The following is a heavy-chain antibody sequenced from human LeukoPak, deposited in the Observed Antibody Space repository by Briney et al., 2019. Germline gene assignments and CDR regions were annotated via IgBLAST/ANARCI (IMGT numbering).Heavy chain of an antibody. CDR3: ARVGVPAAIDY. CDR2: ISSDGSSR. V-gene: IGHV3-30-3*01. D-gene: IGHD2-2*01. J-gene: IGHJ4*02. Sequence: GGSLRLSCAASGFTFSTYAMHWVRQAPGKGLEWLAVISSDGSSRYYADSVKGRFTISRDNAKNSLYLQMNSLRAEDTAVYYCARVGVPAAIDYWGQGTLVTVSS. CDR1: GFTFSTYA.